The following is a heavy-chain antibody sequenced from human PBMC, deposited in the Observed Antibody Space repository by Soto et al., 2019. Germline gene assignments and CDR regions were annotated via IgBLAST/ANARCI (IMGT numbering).Heavy chain of an antibody. CDR2: ISYDGSNK. V-gene: IGHV3-30-3*01. J-gene: IGHJ4*02. CDR3: ARDRRQWLVQRPKSGFDY. Sequence: GGSLRLSCAASGFTFSSYAMHWVRQAPGKGLEWVAVISYDGSNKYYADSVKGRFTISRDNSKNTLYLQMNSLRAEDTAVYYCARDRRQWLVQRPKSGFDYWGQGTLVTVSS. CDR1: GFTFSSYA. D-gene: IGHD6-19*01.